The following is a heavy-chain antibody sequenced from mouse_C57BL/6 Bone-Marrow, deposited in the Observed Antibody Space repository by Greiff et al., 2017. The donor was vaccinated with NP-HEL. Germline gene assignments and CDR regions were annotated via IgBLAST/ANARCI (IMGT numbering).Heavy chain of an antibody. CDR3: ARRALTGYFDV. Sequence: DVKLVESGGGLVQPGGSLKLSCATSGFTFSDYGMAWVRQAPRKGPEWVAFISNLAYSIYYADTVTGRFTISRENAKNTLYLEMSSLRSEDTAMYYCARRALTGYFDVWGTGTTVTVSS. J-gene: IGHJ1*03. CDR2: ISNLAYSI. CDR1: GFTFSDYG. V-gene: IGHV5-15*04.